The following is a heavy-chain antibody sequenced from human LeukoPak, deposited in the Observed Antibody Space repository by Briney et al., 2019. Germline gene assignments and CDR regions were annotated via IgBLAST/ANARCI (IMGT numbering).Heavy chain of an antibody. D-gene: IGHD5-18*01. V-gene: IGHV3-66*01. CDR1: GFIVSDNC. CDR2: IYSLGDT. Sequence: GGSLRLSCTASGFIVSDNCMSWVRQAPGKGLEWVSLIYSLGDTYYADSVKGRFTISRDNSKNTLYLQMNSLRAEDTAVYYCATSKGGGGYSYGHPAWFDYWGQGTLVTVSS. J-gene: IGHJ4*02. CDR3: ATSKGGGGYSYGHPAWFDY.